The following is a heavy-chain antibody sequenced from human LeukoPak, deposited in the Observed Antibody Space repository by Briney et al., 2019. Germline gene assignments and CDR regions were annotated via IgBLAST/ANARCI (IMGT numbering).Heavy chain of an antibody. Sequence: GGSLRLSCAASGFTVNTYDMHWVRQAPGQGPEWIAYFGISGTIYYADSVRGRFTISRDNARNSLFLQMNSLRIDDAPIYYCAGYGFYPYWGQGTPVTVSS. CDR2: FGISGTI. D-gene: IGHD5/OR15-5a*01. V-gene: IGHV3-48*01. CDR3: AGYGFYPY. CDR1: GFTVNTYD. J-gene: IGHJ4*02.